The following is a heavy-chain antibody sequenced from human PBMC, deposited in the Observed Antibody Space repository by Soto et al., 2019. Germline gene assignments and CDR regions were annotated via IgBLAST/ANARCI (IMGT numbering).Heavy chain of an antibody. CDR3: ARAMVRGVVDY. D-gene: IGHD3-10*01. J-gene: IGHJ4*02. V-gene: IGHV1-18*01. Sequence: QVQLVQSGVEVKEPGASVKVSCKASGYTFTSYGISWVRQAPGQGLEWMGRISTYNGDTNYAQKFQGRVTMTTDTSTSTAYMELRGLRSDDTAVYYCARAMVRGVVDYWGQGSLVTVSS. CDR2: ISTYNGDT. CDR1: GYTFTSYG.